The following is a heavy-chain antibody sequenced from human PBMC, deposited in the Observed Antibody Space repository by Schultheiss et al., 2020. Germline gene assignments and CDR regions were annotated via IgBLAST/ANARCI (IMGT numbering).Heavy chain of an antibody. J-gene: IGHJ4*02. CDR3: ARDGGVTTVTIDFDY. CDR2: ISSRSSYT. V-gene: IGHV3-11*06. CDR1: GFIFSDYH. Sequence: GGSLRLSCAVSGFIFSDYHMSWIRQAPGKGLEWVSYISSRSSYTNYADSVKGRFTIARDNAKNSLYLQMNSLRAEDTAVYYCARDGGVTTVTIDFDYWGQGTLVTVSS. D-gene: IGHD4-17*01.